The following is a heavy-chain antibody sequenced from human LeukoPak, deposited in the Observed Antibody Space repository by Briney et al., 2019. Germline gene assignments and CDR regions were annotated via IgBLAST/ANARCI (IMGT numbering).Heavy chain of an antibody. D-gene: IGHD1-7*01. CDR3: ARGRNWNYQSHFDY. V-gene: IGHV4-39*06. J-gene: IGHJ4*02. CDR1: GDSISDTRYF. Sequence: SETLSLTCTVSGDSISDTRYFWGFIRRSPGKGLEWIVSLYYRETFYNPSLKSRLTISSDTSKNQFPLRLTSLTAADTGVYYCARGRNWNYQSHFDYWGQGTLVTVSS. CDR2: LYYRET.